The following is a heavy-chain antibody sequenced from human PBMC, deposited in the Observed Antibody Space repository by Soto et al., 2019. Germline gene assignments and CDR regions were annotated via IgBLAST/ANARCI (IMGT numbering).Heavy chain of an antibody. CDR2: IIPIFGTA. J-gene: IGHJ5*02. Sequence: SVKVSCKASGGTFSSYAISWVRQAPGQGLEWMGGIIPIFGTANYAQKFQGRVTITADESTSTAYMELSSLRSEDTAAYYCARDREDIVLMVSGWFDPWGQGTLVTVSS. V-gene: IGHV1-69*13. CDR1: GGTFSSYA. CDR3: ARDREDIVLMVSGWFDP. D-gene: IGHD2-8*01.